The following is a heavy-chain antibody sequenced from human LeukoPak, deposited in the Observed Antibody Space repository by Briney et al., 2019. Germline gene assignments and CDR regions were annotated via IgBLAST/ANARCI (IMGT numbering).Heavy chain of an antibody. V-gene: IGHV4-39*07. CDR3: ARTDVRFGELKD. J-gene: IGHJ4*02. CDR1: GGSISSSSYY. CDR2: INHSGST. D-gene: IGHD3-10*01. Sequence: SETLSLTCTVSGGSISSSSYYWGWVRQPPGKGLEWIGEINHSGSTNYNPSLKSRVTISVDKSKNQFSLKLSSVTAADTAVYYCARTDVRFGELKDWGQGTLVTVSS.